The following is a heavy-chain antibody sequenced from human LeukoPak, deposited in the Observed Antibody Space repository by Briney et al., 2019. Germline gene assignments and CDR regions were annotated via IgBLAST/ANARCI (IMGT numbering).Heavy chain of an antibody. V-gene: IGHV4-59*08. CDR3: ARLNGGN. D-gene: IGHD4-23*01. CDR1: GDSISTYY. J-gene: IGHJ4*02. Sequence: SETLSLTCTVSGDSISTYYWSWIRQPPGKGLEWIGYIDYSRSTAYNPSLNGRVAVSLDASKNPFSLKLRSVTAADTAVYYCARLNGGNWGPGILVTVSS. CDR2: IDYSRST.